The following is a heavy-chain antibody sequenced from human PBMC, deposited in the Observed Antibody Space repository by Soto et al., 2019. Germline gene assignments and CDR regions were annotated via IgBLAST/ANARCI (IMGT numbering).Heavy chain of an antibody. CDR1: GYSFTSYW. J-gene: IGHJ5*02. V-gene: IGHV5-51*01. CDR3: ARPRYYDFWTGAPPSWFDP. Sequence: PGESLKISCKGSGYSFTSYWIGWVRQMPGKGLEWMGIIYPGDSDTRYSPSFQGQVTISADKSISTAYLQWRSLKASDTAMYYCARPRYYDFWTGAPPSWFDPWGQGTLVTVSS. CDR2: IYPGDSDT. D-gene: IGHD3-3*01.